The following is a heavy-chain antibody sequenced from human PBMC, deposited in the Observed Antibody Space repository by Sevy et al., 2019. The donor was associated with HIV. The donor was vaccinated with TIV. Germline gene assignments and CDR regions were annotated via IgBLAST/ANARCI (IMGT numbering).Heavy chain of an antibody. J-gene: IGHJ3*02. CDR3: ASDYHYDNSGYLRPDDI. CDR2: IIPIFGTV. D-gene: IGHD3-22*01. V-gene: IGHV1-69*06. CDR1: GGIFSSYA. Sequence: ASVKVSCKASGGIFSSYAISWVRQAPGQGLEWMGGIIPIFGTVNYAQKFQGRVTITADKSTSTAYMELSSLRSEDTAMYYCASDYHYDNSGYLRPDDIWGQGTMVTVSS.